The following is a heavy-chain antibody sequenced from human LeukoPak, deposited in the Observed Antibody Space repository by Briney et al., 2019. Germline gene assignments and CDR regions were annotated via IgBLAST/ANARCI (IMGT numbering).Heavy chain of an antibody. CDR1: GFTFSSYS. D-gene: IGHD2-2*02. CDR3: ARGAAAVISNWFDP. V-gene: IGHV3-21*01. Sequence: GGSLRLSCAASGFTFSSYSMNWVRQAPGKGLEWVSSISSSSSYIYYADSVKGRFTISRDNAKNSLYLQMNSLRAEDTAVRYCARGAAAVISNWFDPWGQGTLVTVSS. J-gene: IGHJ5*02. CDR2: ISSSSSYI.